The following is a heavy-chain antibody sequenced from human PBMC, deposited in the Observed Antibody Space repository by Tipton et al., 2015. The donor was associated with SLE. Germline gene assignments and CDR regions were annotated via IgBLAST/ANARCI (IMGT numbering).Heavy chain of an antibody. CDR2: ISAYNGNT. CDR1: GYTFTGYY. Sequence: QVQLVQSGAEVKKPGASVKVSCKASGYTFTGYYMHWVRQAPGQGLEWMGRISAYNGNTNYAQKLQGRVTMTTDTSTSTAYMELRSLRSDDTAVYYCARQELNQLELKGYYYYMDVWGKGTTVTVSS. CDR3: ARQELNQLELKGYYYYMDV. D-gene: IGHD1-7*01. V-gene: IGHV1-18*04. J-gene: IGHJ6*03.